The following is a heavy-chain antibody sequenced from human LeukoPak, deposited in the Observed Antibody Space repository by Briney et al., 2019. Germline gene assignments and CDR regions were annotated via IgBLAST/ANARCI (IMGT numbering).Heavy chain of an antibody. CDR1: GFTFSDYY. Sequence: GGSLRLSCAASGFTFSDYYMSWIRQAPGKGLEWVSSISTGSSYIHYADSVKGRFTISRDNAKNSLYLQMNSLRAEDTAVYYCARDYDFYCSGGSCYSPRLSDYWGQGTLVTVSS. V-gene: IGHV3-11*06. D-gene: IGHD2-15*01. CDR3: ARDYDFYCSGGSCYSPRLSDY. J-gene: IGHJ4*02. CDR2: ISTGSSYI.